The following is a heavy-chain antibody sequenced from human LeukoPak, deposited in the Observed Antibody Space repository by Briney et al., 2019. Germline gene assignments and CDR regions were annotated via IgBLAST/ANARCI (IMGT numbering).Heavy chain of an antibody. CDR3: ARVMSMGWYSYVEY. J-gene: IGHJ4*02. CDR2: INWNGGST. CDR1: GFTFDDYG. D-gene: IGHD6-19*01. Sequence: RPGGSLRLSCAASGFTFDDYGMSWVRQAPGKWLEWVSGINWNGGSTGYADSVKGRFTISRDNAKNSLYLQMNSLRAEATALYYCARVMSMGWYSYVEYWGQGTLVTVSS. V-gene: IGHV3-20*04.